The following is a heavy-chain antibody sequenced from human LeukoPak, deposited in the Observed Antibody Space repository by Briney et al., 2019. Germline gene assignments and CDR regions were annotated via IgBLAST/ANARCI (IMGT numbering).Heavy chain of an antibody. J-gene: IGHJ1*01. CDR3: ARRRAVAVD. V-gene: IGHV5-51*01. CDR1: GYTFTSHW. D-gene: IGHD6-19*01. Sequence: GESLKISCKGSGYTFTSHWIGWVRQMPGKGLEWMGIIYPGDSDTRYSPSFEGQVTISADKSINTAYLQWSSLKASDTAMYFCARRRAVAVDWGQGTLVTASS. CDR2: IYPGDSDT.